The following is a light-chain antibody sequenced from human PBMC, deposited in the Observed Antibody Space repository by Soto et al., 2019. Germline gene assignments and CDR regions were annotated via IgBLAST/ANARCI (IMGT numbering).Light chain of an antibody. CDR2: LVS. J-gene: IGKJ1*01. V-gene: IGKV2-28*01. Sequence: DIVMTQSPLSLPVTPGEPASISCRSSQSLLHGNGYTYLDWYLQKPGQSPQLLIYLVSNRASGVPDRCSGSGSSTHFTLKISRVEADDVGVYYCMLALQTPWTFGQGTKVEIK. CDR3: MLALQTPWT. CDR1: QSLLHGNGYTY.